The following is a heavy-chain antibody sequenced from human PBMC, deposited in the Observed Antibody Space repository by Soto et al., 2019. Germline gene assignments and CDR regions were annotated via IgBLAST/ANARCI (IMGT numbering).Heavy chain of an antibody. CDR2: ISGSGGST. CDR1: GFTFSSYA. J-gene: IGHJ4*02. Sequence: GGSLRLSCAASGFTFSSYAMSWVRQAPGKGLEWVSAISGSGGSTYYADSVKGRFTISRDNSKNTLYLQMNSLRAEDTAVYYCAKVNDYGDYAKVVLDYWGQGTLVTVSS. CDR3: AKVNDYGDYAKVVLDY. V-gene: IGHV3-23*01. D-gene: IGHD4-17*01.